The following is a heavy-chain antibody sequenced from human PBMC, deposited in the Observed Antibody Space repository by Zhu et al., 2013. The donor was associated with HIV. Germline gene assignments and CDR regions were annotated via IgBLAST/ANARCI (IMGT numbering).Heavy chain of an antibody. D-gene: IGHD4-17*01. Sequence: QVQLVQSGAEVKKPGSSVKVSCKASGGTFSSYAISWVRQAPGQGLEWMGVINPSGDTTSYAQKFQDRLTVTRDTSTSTLYMELSSLTSEDTAVYYCASITVTSYYWGQGTLVTVSS. CDR2: INPSGDTT. CDR1: GGTFSSYA. V-gene: IGHV1-46*01. J-gene: IGHJ4*02. CDR3: ASITVTSYY.